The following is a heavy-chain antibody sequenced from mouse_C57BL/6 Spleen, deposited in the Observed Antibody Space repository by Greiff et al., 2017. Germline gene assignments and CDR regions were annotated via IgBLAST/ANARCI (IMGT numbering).Heavy chain of an antibody. CDR1: GYSITSGYD. J-gene: IGHJ2*01. Sequence: EVQLQESGPGMVKPSQSLSLTCTVTGYSITSGYDWHWIRHFPGNKLEWMGYISYSGSTNYNPSLKSRISITHDTSKNHFFLKLNSVTTEDTATYYCARESSYAVFDYWGQGTTLTVSS. CDR3: ARESSYAVFDY. CDR2: ISYSGST. D-gene: IGHD1-1*01. V-gene: IGHV3-1*01.